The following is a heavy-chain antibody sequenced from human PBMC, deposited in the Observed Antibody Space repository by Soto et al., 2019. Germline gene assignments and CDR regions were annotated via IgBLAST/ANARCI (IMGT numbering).Heavy chain of an antibody. Sequence: SGPTLVNPTQTLTLTCTFSGFSLSTSGVGVGWIRQPPGKALEWLALIYWDDDKRYSPSLKTRLSITKDTSKKQVVVTMTNMDPVDTATYYCARGVRYCSSAYYWYFDLWGRGTLVTVS. CDR2: IYWDDDK. J-gene: IGHJ2*01. CDR1: GFSLSTSGVG. V-gene: IGHV2-5*02. CDR3: ARGVRYCSSAYYWYFDL. D-gene: IGHD2-2*01.